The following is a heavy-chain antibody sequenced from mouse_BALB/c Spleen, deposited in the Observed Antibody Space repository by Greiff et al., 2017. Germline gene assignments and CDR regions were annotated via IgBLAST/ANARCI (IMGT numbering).Heavy chain of an antibody. D-gene: IGHD2-4*01. CDR2: ISYSGST. CDR3: ARCLDDYDAWFAY. V-gene: IGHV3-8*02. CDR1: GDSITSGY. J-gene: IGHJ3*01. Sequence: EVQLQESGPSLVKPSQTLSLTCSVTGDSITSGYWNWIRKFPGNKLEYMGYISYSGSTYYNPSLKSRISITRDTSKNQYYLQLNSVTTEDTATYYCARCLDDYDAWFAYWGQGTLVTVSA.